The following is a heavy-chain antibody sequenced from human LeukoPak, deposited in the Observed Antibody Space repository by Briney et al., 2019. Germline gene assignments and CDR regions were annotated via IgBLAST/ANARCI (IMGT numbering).Heavy chain of an antibody. CDR3: VSMVRGIGY. CDR1: GFTFSNHA. V-gene: IGHV3-30*02. J-gene: IGHJ4*02. D-gene: IGHD3-10*01. CDR2: VWYDGNRK. Sequence: GGSLRLSCAASGFTFSNHAMHWVRQAPGKGLEWVTLVWYDGNRKYYTDSVKGRFTISRDNSKNSVYLQLNSLRPEDTAMYYCVSMVRGIGYWGQGTLVTVSS.